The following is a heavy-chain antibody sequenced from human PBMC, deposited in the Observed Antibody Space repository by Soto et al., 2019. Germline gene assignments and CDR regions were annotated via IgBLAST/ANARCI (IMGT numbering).Heavy chain of an antibody. V-gene: IGHV1-18*01. CDR3: ARDNGFGESDV. Sequence: QVQLVQSGAEVKKPGASVKVSCKASGYSFTSYGISWVRQAPGQGLEWMGWISAYNGNTNYAQKLQGRVTMTTDTSQRTGYMEVRSLRSDDTAVYYCARDNGFGESDVWGQGTTVTVSS. D-gene: IGHD3-10*01. J-gene: IGHJ6*02. CDR1: GYSFTSYG. CDR2: ISAYNGNT.